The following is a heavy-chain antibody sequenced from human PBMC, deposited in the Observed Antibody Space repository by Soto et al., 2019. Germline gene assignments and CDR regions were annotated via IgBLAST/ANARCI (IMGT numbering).Heavy chain of an antibody. CDR2: INPSGGST. CDR3: ARGLRYCSSSSCYRGPIVPLY. CDR1: GYTFTSYY. J-gene: IGHJ4*02. Sequence: VASVKVSCKASGYTFTSYYIHWVRQAPGQGLEWMGIINPSGGSTSYAQKFQGRVTMTRDTSTSTVYMELSSLRSEDTAVYYCARGLRYCSSSSCYRGPIVPLYWGQVTRVTVSS. V-gene: IGHV1-46*01. D-gene: IGHD2-2*02.